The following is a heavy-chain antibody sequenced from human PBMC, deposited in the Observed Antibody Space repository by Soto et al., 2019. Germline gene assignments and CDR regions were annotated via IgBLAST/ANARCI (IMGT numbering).Heavy chain of an antibody. D-gene: IGHD2-15*01. V-gene: IGHV1-3*01. CDR3: ATPPVYCSGGSCHIFDY. CDR1: GYTFTNYA. CDR2: INAGNGNT. Sequence: ASVKVSCKASGYTFTNYAMHWVRQAPGQRLEWMGWINAGNGNTKYSQKFQGRVTITRDTSASTAYMGLSSLRSEDTAVYYCATPPVYCSGGSCHIFDYWGQGTLVTVSS. J-gene: IGHJ4*02.